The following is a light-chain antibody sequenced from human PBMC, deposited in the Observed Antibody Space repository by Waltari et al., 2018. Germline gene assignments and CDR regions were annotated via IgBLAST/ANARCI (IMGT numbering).Light chain of an antibody. CDR3: QQYNKWPLT. CDR1: QSISSY. V-gene: IGKV1-39*01. J-gene: IGKJ1*01. Sequence: DIQMTQSPSSLSASVGDRVTITCRASQSISSYLNWYQQIPGKAPKLLIYAASSLQSGVPSRFSGSGSGTDFTLTISSLQPEDFAVYYCQQYNKWPLTFGQGTKVEIK. CDR2: AAS.